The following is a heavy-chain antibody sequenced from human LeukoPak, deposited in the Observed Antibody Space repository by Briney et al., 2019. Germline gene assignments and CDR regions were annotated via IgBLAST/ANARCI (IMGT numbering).Heavy chain of an antibody. J-gene: IGHJ4*02. D-gene: IGHD6-19*01. CDR3: ARDLRLLRIAVAGTSLSLAY. CDR1: GYTFTSYG. V-gene: IGHV1-18*01. CDR2: ISAYNGNT. Sequence: GASVKVSCKASGYTFTSYGISWVRQAPGQGLEWMGWISAYNGNTNYAQKLQGRVTMTTDTSTSTAYMELRSLRSDDTAVYYCARDLRLLRIAVAGTSLSLAYWGQGTLVTVSS.